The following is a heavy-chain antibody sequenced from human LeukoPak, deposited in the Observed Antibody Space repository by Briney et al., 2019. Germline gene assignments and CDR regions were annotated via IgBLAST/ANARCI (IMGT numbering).Heavy chain of an antibody. V-gene: IGHV3-48*03. CDR3: ARGGTISDY. CDR2: ISSSGSTI. J-gene: IGHJ4*02. Sequence: GGSLRLSCAASGFTFSSYEMNWVRQAPGKGLEWVSYISSSGSTIYYADSVKGRVTISRDNAKNSLYLQMNSLRAEDTAVYYSARGGTISDYWGQGTLVTVSS. D-gene: IGHD3-3*01. CDR1: GFTFSSYE.